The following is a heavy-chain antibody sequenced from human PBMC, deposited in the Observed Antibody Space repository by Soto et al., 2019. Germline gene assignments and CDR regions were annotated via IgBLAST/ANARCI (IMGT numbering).Heavy chain of an antibody. J-gene: IGHJ6*02. CDR1: GGSIISGDYC. Sequence: PSETLSLTCTVSGGSIISGDYCWIWIRQRPGKGLEWIGYIYYSGSTYYNPSLKSRVTISVDTSKNQFSLKLSSVTAADTAVYYCARDMWGANWNYVQPAYYYYYGMDVWGQGTTVTVSS. D-gene: IGHD1-7*01. CDR2: IYYSGST. V-gene: IGHV4-30-4*01. CDR3: ARDMWGANWNYVQPAYYYYYGMDV.